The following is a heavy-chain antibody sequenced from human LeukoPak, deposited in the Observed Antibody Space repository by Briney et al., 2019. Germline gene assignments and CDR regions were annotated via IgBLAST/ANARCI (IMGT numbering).Heavy chain of an antibody. D-gene: IGHD2-2*01. CDR1: GGSISSSSYY. Sequence: SETLSLTCTVSGGSISSSSYYWGWIRQPPGKGLEWIGYIYYSGSTNYNPSLKSRVTISEDTSKNQFSLKLSSVTAADTAVYYCAGVVEVPAATGLWFDPWGQGTLVTVSS. J-gene: IGHJ5*02. V-gene: IGHV4-61*05. CDR3: AGVVEVPAATGLWFDP. CDR2: IYYSGST.